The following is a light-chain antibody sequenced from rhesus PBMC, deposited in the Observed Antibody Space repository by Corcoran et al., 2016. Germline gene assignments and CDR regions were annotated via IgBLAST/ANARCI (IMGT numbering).Light chain of an antibody. J-gene: IGKJ4*01. Sequence: EIVMTQSPATLSLSPGERATLSCRASQSVSSYVAWYQQKPEQAPRLLIIGASSRATGNPDGFRGSGSGTDFTLTISSLEPEDFAVYYCQQYSNWLTFGGGTKVEIK. CDR1: QSVSSY. V-gene: IGKV3S9*01. CDR2: GAS. CDR3: QQYSNWLT.